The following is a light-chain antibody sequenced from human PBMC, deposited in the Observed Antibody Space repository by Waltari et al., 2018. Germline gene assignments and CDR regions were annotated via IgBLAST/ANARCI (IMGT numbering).Light chain of an antibody. J-gene: IGKJ1*01. Sequence: AIQMTQSPSSLSASIGDTVTITCRASQGVRDNLGWYQQRPGQPPKLLIYAASSLQRGVSSRFSGSGSGTEFTLTISSLQPEDFATYFCLQDSSYPWTFGQGTKVDMK. CDR2: AAS. CDR3: LQDSSYPWT. CDR1: QGVRDN. V-gene: IGKV1-6*01.